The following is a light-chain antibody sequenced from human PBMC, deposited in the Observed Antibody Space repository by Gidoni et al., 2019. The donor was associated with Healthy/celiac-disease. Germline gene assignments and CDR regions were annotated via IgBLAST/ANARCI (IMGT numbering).Light chain of an antibody. CDR2: SNN. CDR1: SSNIGSNT. Sequence: QSALTQPPSASGTPGQRVTISCSGSSSNIGSNTANWYHQLPGTAPKLLIYSNNQRPSGVPDRFSGAKSGTSASLAISGLQSEDEADYYCAAWDDSLNGVVFGGGTKLTVL. J-gene: IGLJ2*01. V-gene: IGLV1-44*01. CDR3: AAWDDSLNGVV.